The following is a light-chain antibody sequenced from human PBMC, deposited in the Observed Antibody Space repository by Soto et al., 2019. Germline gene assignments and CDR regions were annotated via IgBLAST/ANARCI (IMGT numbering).Light chain of an antibody. Sequence: QSVLTQPASVSGSPGQSITISCTGTSSTIGDYNYVSWYQQHPGKAPKLILYEVSKRPSGVSDRFSGSKSGNTASLTISGLQPEDEADYSCASYTTSSTLVFGTGTKLTVL. CDR3: ASYTTSSTLV. J-gene: IGLJ1*01. CDR1: SSTIGDYNY. V-gene: IGLV2-14*03. CDR2: EVS.